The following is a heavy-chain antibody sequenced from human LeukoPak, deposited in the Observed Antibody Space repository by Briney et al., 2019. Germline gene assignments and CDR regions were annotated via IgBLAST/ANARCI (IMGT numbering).Heavy chain of an antibody. Sequence: SETLSLTCTVSGGSVSSGSFYWIWIPQPPGKGLEWIGYIYYSGSTNYNPSLKRRVTISVDTSKNQFSLKLSPVTAADTAVYCCASMPGSGSYYDPQNWFDPWGQGTLVTVSS. CDR2: IYYSGST. D-gene: IGHD3-10*01. V-gene: IGHV4-61*01. CDR1: GGSVSSGSFY. J-gene: IGHJ5*02. CDR3: ASMPGSGSYYDPQNWFDP.